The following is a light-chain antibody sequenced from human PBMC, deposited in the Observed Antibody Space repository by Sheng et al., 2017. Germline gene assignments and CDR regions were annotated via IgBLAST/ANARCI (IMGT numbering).Light chain of an antibody. V-gene: IGLV1-40*01. Sequence: QSVLTQPPSVSGAPGQRVTISCTGSSSNIGAGYDVHWYQQLPGTAPKLLIYGNSNRPSGVPDRFSGSKSGTSASLAITGLQAEDEADYYCQSHDSGPSGVVFGGGTKLTV. CDR3: QSHDSGPSGVV. J-gene: IGLJ2*01. CDR1: SSNIGAGYD. CDR2: GNS.